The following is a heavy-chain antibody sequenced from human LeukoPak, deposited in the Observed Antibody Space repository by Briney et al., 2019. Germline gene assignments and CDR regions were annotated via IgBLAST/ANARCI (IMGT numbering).Heavy chain of an antibody. CDR1: GYTFTSYG. D-gene: IGHD4-17*01. CDR3: ARWDYGDYFAFDI. V-gene: IGHV1-18*01. CDR2: ISAYNGNT. Sequence: ASVKVSCKASGYTFTSYGISWVRQAPGQGLEWMGWISAYNGNTNYAQKLQGRVTITADKSTSTAYMELSSLRSEDTAVYYCARWDYGDYFAFDIWGQGTMVTVSS. J-gene: IGHJ3*02.